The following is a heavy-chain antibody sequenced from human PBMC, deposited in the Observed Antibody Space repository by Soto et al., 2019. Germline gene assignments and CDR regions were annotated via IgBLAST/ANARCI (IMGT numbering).Heavy chain of an antibody. CDR1: GGSISRSTYY. D-gene: IGHD2-21*01. V-gene: IGHV4-39*02. Sequence: PSETLSLTCTVSGGSISRSTYYWGWIRQPPGKGLEWIGSIYYSGSTYYRPSLKSRVTISVDTSKNQFSLKLTSVTAADTAVYYCARDRRWLSRGPNNWFDPWGQGTLVTVSS. J-gene: IGHJ5*02. CDR3: ARDRRWLSRGPNNWFDP. CDR2: IYYSGST.